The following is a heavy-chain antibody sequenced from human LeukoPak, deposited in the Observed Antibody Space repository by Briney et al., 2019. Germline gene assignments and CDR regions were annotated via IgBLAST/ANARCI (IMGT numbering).Heavy chain of an antibody. CDR2: IIPIFGTA. J-gene: IGHJ6*03. CDR3: ARDGYRVVVIAATLSYYMDA. Sequence: SVKVSCKASGGTFSSYAISWVRQAPGQGLEWMGGIIPIFGTANYAQKFQGRVTMTRDTSTSTVYMELSSLRSEDTAVYYCARDGYRVVVIAATLSYYMDAWGKGTTATVSS. D-gene: IGHD2-15*01. CDR1: GGTFSSYA. V-gene: IGHV1-69*05.